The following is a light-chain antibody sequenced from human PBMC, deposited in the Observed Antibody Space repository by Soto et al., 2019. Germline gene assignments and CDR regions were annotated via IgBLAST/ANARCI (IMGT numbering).Light chain of an antibody. Sequence: EIVLTQSPGTLSLSPGERATLSCRASQSVSSSYLAWYQQKHGQAPRLLIYDASSRATGIPDRFSGRGPGTDFTLSISRLEPADFAVYCCQQDGTSLRTFDEGTKVEIK. CDR1: QSVSSSY. CDR2: DAS. J-gene: IGKJ1*01. V-gene: IGKV3-20*01. CDR3: QQDGTSLRT.